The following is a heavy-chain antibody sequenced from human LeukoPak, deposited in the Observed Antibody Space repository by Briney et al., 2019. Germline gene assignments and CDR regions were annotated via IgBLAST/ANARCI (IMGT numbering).Heavy chain of an antibody. Sequence: PSETLSLTCTVSGGSISSSSYYWGWIRQPPGKGLEWIGYIYYSGSTNYNPSLKSRVTISVDTSKNQFSLKLSSVTAADTGVYYCAVGELSSPHAFDIWGQGTMVTVSS. D-gene: IGHD3-16*02. V-gene: IGHV4-61*05. CDR3: AVGELSSPHAFDI. J-gene: IGHJ3*02. CDR2: IYYSGST. CDR1: GGSISSSSYY.